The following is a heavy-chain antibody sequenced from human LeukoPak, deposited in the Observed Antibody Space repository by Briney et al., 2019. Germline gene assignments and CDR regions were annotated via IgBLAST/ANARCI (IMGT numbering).Heavy chain of an antibody. D-gene: IGHD2-2*01. V-gene: IGHV3-7*01. CDR1: GLTFSPYW. CDR3: GRWGIEAAIDY. Sequence: PGGSLRLSCATSGLTFSPYWMNWVRQAPGKGLEWVANIDPDGSETYYLDSVKGRFTISRDNVKNSLYLLMNSLRAEDTAVYYCGRWGIEAAIDYWGQGTLVTVSS. J-gene: IGHJ4*02. CDR2: IDPDGSET.